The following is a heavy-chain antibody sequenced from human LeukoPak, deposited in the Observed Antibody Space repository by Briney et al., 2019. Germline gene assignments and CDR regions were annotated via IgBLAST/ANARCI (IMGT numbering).Heavy chain of an antibody. CDR1: GGTFSSYA. CDR3: ARDFSAKTGLGGFDP. Sequence: GASVKVSCKASGGTFSSYAISWVRQAPGQGLEWMGGIIPIFGTANYAQKFQGRVTITTDESTSTAYMELSSLRSEDTAVYYCARDFSAKTGLGGFDPWGQGTLVTVSS. CDR2: IIPIFGTA. V-gene: IGHV1-69*05. J-gene: IGHJ5*02. D-gene: IGHD1-14*01.